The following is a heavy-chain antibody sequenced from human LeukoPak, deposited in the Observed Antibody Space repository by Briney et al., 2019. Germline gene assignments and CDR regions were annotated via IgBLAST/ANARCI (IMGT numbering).Heavy chain of an antibody. CDR1: GFTFSSSA. D-gene: IGHD4-11*01. CDR2: ISFDGSHK. Sequence: GRSLRLSCAASGFTFSSSAMHWVRRAPGKGPEWVTGISFDGSHKYYADSVKGRFTISRDNSNKMLYLEMNSLRGEDTAVYHCVYPLWGRLHDYYGMDVWGQGTTVIVSS. J-gene: IGHJ6*02. V-gene: IGHV3-30*04. CDR3: VYPLWGRLHDYYGMDV.